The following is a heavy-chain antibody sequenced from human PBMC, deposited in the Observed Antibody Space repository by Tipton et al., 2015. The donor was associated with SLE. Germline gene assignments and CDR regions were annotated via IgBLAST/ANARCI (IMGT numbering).Heavy chain of an antibody. D-gene: IGHD2-2*01. Sequence: SLRLSCAASGFTFSSYSMNWVRQAPGKGLEWVSSISSSSSYIYYADSVKGQFTISRENSKNSLYMQMNSLRAEDTAVYYCARERGYCSSTSCYQGAFDIWGQGTMVTVSS. CDR1: GFTFSSYS. CDR3: ARERGYCSSTSCYQGAFDI. CDR2: ISSSSSYI. J-gene: IGHJ3*02. V-gene: IGHV3-21*04.